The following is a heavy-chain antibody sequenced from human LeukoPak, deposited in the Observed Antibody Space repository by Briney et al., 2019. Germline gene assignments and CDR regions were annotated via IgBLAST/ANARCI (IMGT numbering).Heavy chain of an antibody. CDR1: GFTFNTYW. J-gene: IGHJ4*02. CDR3: AREDIAVAVDY. D-gene: IGHD6-19*01. CDR2: IKKDESEK. Sequence: GGSLRLSCAASGFTFNTYWMTWVGQAPGKGLEWVATIKKDESEKYYVDSVKGRFTISRDNAKNSLYLQMNSLRAEDTAVYYCAREDIAVAVDYWGQGTLVTVSS. V-gene: IGHV3-7*01.